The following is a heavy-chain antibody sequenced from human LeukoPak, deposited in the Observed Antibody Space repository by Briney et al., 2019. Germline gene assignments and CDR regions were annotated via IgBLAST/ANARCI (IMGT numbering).Heavy chain of an antibody. CDR3: ARNFDS. V-gene: IGHV3-21*01. CDR2: ITRSGSNL. CDR1: GLTFTSSD. Sequence: PGGSLRLSCVASGLTFTSSDINWIRQAPGKGLEWLSTITRSGSNLYYADSVKGRFTTSRDDAKDSVYLQMESLRVEDTAIYYCARNFDSWGQGTLVTVSS. J-gene: IGHJ4*02.